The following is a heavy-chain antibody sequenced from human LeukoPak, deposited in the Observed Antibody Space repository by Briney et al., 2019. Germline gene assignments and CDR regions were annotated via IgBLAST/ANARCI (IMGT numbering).Heavy chain of an antibody. CDR1: GYTFTGYY. D-gene: IGHD6-13*01. Sequence: ASVKVSCKASGYTFTGYYMHWVRQAPGQGLEWMGWINPNSGGTNCAQKFQGWVTMTRDTSISTAYMELSRLRSDDTAVYYCARGRSDSSSWYYDYWGQGTLVTVSS. V-gene: IGHV1-2*04. CDR3: ARGRSDSSSWYYDY. CDR2: INPNSGGT. J-gene: IGHJ4*02.